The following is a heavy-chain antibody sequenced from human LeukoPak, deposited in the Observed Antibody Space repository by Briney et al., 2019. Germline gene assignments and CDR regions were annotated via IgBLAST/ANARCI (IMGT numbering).Heavy chain of an antibody. D-gene: IGHD5-18*01. Sequence: PGGSLRLSCAASGFTFSSYEMNWVRQAPGKGLEWVSYISSSGSTIYYADSVKGRFTIPRDNAKNSLYLQMNSLRAEDTAVYYCARDYSLGYSYGYVDYWGQGTLVTVSS. CDR3: ARDYSLGYSYGYVDY. V-gene: IGHV3-48*03. CDR1: GFTFSSYE. J-gene: IGHJ4*02. CDR2: ISSSGSTI.